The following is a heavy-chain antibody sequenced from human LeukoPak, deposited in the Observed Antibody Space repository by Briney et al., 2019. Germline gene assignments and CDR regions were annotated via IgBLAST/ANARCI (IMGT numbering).Heavy chain of an antibody. CDR1: GFTFGNYG. CDR3: AKDQHGDYYFDY. CDR2: ISYDGSNK. J-gene: IGHJ4*02. V-gene: IGHV3-30*18. Sequence: SGGSLRLSCAASGFTFGNYGMSWVRQAPGKGLEWVAVISYDGSNKYYADSVKGRFTISRDNSKNTLYLQMNSLGAEDTAVYYCAKDQHGDYYFDYWGQGTLVTVSS. D-gene: IGHD4-17*01.